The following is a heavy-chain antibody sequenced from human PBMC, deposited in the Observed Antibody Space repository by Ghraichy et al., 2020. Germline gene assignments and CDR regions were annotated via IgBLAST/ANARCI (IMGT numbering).Heavy chain of an antibody. V-gene: IGHV4-61*02. CDR3: ARGGDRTRPDWFDP. Sequence: SLNISCKVSGGSISTGYYAWSWIRQSAEKGLEWIGRIYVSGSTIYNPSLKSRVTISVDTSRNQLSLNLSSVTAADTAVYYCARGGDRTRPDWFDPWGLGTLVTVSS. CDR2: IYVSGST. J-gene: IGHJ5*02. CDR1: GGSISTGYYA. D-gene: IGHD2-21*01.